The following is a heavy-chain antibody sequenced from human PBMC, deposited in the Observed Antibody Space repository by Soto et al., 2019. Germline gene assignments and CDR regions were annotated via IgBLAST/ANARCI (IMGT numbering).Heavy chain of an antibody. CDR1: GFTFSSYA. Sequence: GSLRLSCAASGFTFSSYAMSWVRQAPGKGLEWVSAISGSGGSTYYAGSVKGRFTISRDNSKNTLYLQMNSLRAEDTAVYYCAKDLRYCSSTSCHHATGGMDVWGQGTTVTVSS. CDR3: AKDLRYCSSTSCHHATGGMDV. J-gene: IGHJ6*02. V-gene: IGHV3-23*01. CDR2: ISGSGGST. D-gene: IGHD2-2*01.